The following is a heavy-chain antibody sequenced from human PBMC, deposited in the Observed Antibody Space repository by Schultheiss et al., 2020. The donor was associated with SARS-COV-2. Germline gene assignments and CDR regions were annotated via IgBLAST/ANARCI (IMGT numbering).Heavy chain of an antibody. V-gene: IGHV4-30-4*01. D-gene: IGHD2-2*02. CDR2: IYYSGST. Sequence: SETLSLTCTVSGGSISSGDYYWSWIRQPPGKGLEWIGYIYYSGSTYYNPSLKSRVTISVDTSKNQFSLKLSSVTAADTAVYYCARGYCSSTSCYTLHYYYYGMDVWGQGTTVTVSS. CDR3: ARGYCSSTSCYTLHYYYYGMDV. J-gene: IGHJ6*02. CDR1: GGSISSGDYY.